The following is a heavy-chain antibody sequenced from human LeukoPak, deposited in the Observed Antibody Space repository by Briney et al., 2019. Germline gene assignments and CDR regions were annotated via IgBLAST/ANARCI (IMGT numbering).Heavy chain of an antibody. CDR3: ARGLADGYNFRWYDY. D-gene: IGHD5-12*01. CDR1: GGSFSGYY. CDR2: INHSGST. Sequence: SETLSLTCAVYGGSFSGYYWSWIRQPPGKGLEWIGEINHSGSTNYNPSLKSRVTISVDTSKNQFSLKLSSVTAADTAAYYCARGLADGYNFRWYDYWGQGTLVTVSS. J-gene: IGHJ4*02. V-gene: IGHV4-34*01.